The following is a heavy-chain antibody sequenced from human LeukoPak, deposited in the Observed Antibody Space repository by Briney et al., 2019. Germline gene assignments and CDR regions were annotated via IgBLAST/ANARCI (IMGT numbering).Heavy chain of an antibody. V-gene: IGHV3-48*03. CDR3: ARGKGSTFCFDI. Sequence: GGSLRLSCAASGFTLSSYEMNWVRQAPGKGLEWVSYMSSSGNTKYYADSVKGRFTISRDNAKNSLYLQINSLRADDTAVYYCARGKGSTFCFDIWGQGTMVTVSS. J-gene: IGHJ3*02. D-gene: IGHD2-2*01. CDR2: MSSSGNTK. CDR1: GFTLSSYE.